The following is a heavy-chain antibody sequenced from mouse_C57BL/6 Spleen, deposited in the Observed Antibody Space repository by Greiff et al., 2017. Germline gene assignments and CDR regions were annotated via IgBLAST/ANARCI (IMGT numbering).Heavy chain of an antibody. V-gene: IGHV2-5*01. Sequence: VQLVESGPGLVQPSQSLYISCTVSGFSFTSYGVHWVRQSPGKGLEWLGVIWSGGGTDYNAAFMSRLGITKDNSKSQVVFKMNSLQADDTAIYYCYKDSAGSYALDYWGQVVSVT. CDR1: GFSFTSYG. CDR2: IWSGGGT. CDR3: YKDSAGSYALDY. J-gene: IGHJ4*01. D-gene: IGHD3-2*02.